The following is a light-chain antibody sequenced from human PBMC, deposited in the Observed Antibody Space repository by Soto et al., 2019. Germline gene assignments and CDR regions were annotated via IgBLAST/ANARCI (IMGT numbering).Light chain of an antibody. CDR2: DAS. V-gene: IGKV1-5*01. CDR3: QQYSSYPWT. CDR1: QTISSW. Sequence: DIQMTQSPSTLSASVGDRVTITCRPSQTISSWLAWYQQKPGRAPNLLIYDASSLESGVPSRFSGSGSGTEFTLTISSLQPDDFATYYCQQYSSYPWTFGQGTKVENK. J-gene: IGKJ1*01.